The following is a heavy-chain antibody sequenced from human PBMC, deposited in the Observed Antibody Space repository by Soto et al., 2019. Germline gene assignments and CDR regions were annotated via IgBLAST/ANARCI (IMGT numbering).Heavy chain of an antibody. Sequence: QVQLQESGPGLVKPSGTLSLTCAVSGDSISSDNWWSWVRQTPGKGLEWIGEIHHSGSMNYNPSLKSRVTISVDNSKNHFSLKLSSVTAADTAVYYCARFTLTTSYFDFWGQGTLATVSS. J-gene: IGHJ4*02. CDR1: GDSISSDNW. CDR2: IHHSGSM. V-gene: IGHV4-4*02. CDR3: ARFTLTTSYFDF. D-gene: IGHD4-4*01.